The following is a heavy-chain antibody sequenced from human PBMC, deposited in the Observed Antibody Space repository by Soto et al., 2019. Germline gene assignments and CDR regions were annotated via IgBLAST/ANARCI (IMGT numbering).Heavy chain of an antibody. Sequence: QVQLVQSGAEVKKPESSVKVSCKAPGGTFSTYAISWVRQAPGQGLEWMGGIIPMFGTANYAQRFQDRVKITADESTNTVYMELSGLRSEDTAVYFCASGIQLWLRRINNGYSGWGQGTLVTVSS. CDR2: IIPMFGTA. V-gene: IGHV1-69*12. D-gene: IGHD5-18*01. CDR1: GGTFSTYA. CDR3: ASGIQLWLRRINNGYSG. J-gene: IGHJ4*02.